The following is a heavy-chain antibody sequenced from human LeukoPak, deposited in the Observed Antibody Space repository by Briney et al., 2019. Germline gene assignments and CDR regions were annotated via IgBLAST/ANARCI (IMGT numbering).Heavy chain of an antibody. Sequence: GGSLRLSCAASGFTFSDYYMSWIRQAPGKGLEWVSYISSSGSTIYYADSVKGRFTISRDNAKNSLYLQMNSLRAEDTALYYCARYYCGGDCYTIDYWGQGTLVTVSS. CDR3: ARYYCGGDCYTIDY. V-gene: IGHV3-11*01. J-gene: IGHJ4*02. CDR2: ISSSGSTI. CDR1: GFTFSDYY. D-gene: IGHD2-21*02.